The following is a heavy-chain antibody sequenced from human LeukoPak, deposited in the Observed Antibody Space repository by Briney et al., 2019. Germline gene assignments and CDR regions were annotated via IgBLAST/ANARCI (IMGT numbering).Heavy chain of an antibody. J-gene: IGHJ4*02. D-gene: IGHD6-19*01. V-gene: IGHV3-43*02. CDR2: ISGDGTTT. CDR1: GFTFADYF. CDR3: APSHGWSPDH. Sequence: GGSLRLSCAASGFTFADYFMHWVRQAPGKGLECISFISGDGTTTYYRDSVRGRFTISRDNSKNSLYLQLESLRADDTALYFCAPSHGWSPDHWGQGTLVTVSS.